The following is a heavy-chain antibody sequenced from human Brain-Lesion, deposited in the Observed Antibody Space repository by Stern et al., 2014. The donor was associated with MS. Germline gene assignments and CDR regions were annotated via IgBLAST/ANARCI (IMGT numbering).Heavy chain of an antibody. D-gene: IGHD1-1*01. CDR3: ARLDADRGMDV. CDR2: FHYSGST. V-gene: IGHV4-39*01. Sequence: QLQLQESGPGLLKPSETLSLSCAVSGDSFSSRSYYWGWIRQPPGKGLEWIASFHYSGSTYFNPSLESRVSISEGTSRGQFSLPRSSVTAADTAVYYCARLDADRGMDVWGQGTTVTVSS. J-gene: IGHJ6*02. CDR1: GDSFSSRSYY.